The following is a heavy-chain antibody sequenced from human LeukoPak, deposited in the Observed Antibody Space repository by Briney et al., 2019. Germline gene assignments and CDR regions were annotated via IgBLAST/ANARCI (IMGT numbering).Heavy chain of an antibody. J-gene: IGHJ6*02. Sequence: SETLSLTCAVYGGSFSGYYWSWIRQPPGKGLEWIGEINHSGSTNYNPSLKSRVTISVDTSKNQFSLKLSSVTAADTAVYYCARGLSNRYCSSTSCYNKDPYYYYGMDVWGRGTTVTVSS. D-gene: IGHD2-2*01. CDR1: GGSFSGYY. CDR2: INHSGST. CDR3: ARGLSNRYCSSTSCYNKDPYYYYGMDV. V-gene: IGHV4-34*01.